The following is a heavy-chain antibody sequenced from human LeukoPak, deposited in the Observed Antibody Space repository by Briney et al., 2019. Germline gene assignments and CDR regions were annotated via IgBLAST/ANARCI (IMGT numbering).Heavy chain of an antibody. CDR3: AREWRGSGDY. D-gene: IGHD3-10*01. Sequence: PGGSLRLSCSASGFTFSSFSMFWVRQAPGKGLEWLSYISSTSRNIYYADSVKGRFTVSRDNAKNSLFLHMNSLRAEDTAIYYCAREWRGSGDYWGQGTLVTVSS. V-gene: IGHV3-48*04. CDR1: GFTFSSFS. J-gene: IGHJ4*02. CDR2: ISSTSRNI.